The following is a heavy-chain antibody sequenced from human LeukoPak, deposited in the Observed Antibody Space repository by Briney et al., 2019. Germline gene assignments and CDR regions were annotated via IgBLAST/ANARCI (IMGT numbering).Heavy chain of an antibody. V-gene: IGHV3-64*01. Sequence: GGSLRLSCAASGFTFSSYAMHWVRQAPGKGLEYVSAISSNGGSTYYANSVKGRFTISRDNSKNTLYLQMGSLRAEDMAVYYCARANTFGGARNPSFDYWGQGTLVTVSS. CDR1: GFTFSSYA. D-gene: IGHD3-16*01. CDR3: ARANTFGGARNPSFDY. J-gene: IGHJ4*02. CDR2: ISSNGGST.